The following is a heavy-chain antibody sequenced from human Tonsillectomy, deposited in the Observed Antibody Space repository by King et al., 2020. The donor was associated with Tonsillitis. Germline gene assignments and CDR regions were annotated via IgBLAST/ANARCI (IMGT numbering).Heavy chain of an antibody. CDR1: GYSISSGYY. CDR3: AREGGGNSRRSLSRDERYYYYYGVDV. Sequence: VQLQESGPGLVKPSETLSLTCGVSGYSISSGYYWGWIRQPPGKGLEGIGSIYHSGSTYYNPSLKSRVTISVDTSKNQFSLKLSSVTAADTAVYYCAREGGGNSRRSLSRDERYYYYYGVDVWGQGTTVTVSS. D-gene: IGHD4-23*01. J-gene: IGHJ6*02. CDR2: IYHSGST. V-gene: IGHV4-38-2*02.